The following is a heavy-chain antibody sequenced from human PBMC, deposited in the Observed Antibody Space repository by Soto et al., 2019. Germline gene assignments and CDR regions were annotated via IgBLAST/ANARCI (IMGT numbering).Heavy chain of an antibody. CDR1: GGSISSYY. Sequence: SETLSLTCTVSGGSISSYYWSWIRQPPGKGLEWIGYIYYSGSTNYNPSLKSRVTISVDTSKNQFSLKLSSVTAADTAVYYCAFSDSSGFLFDYWGQGTLVTVS. V-gene: IGHV4-59*08. J-gene: IGHJ4*02. CDR3: AFSDSSGFLFDY. CDR2: IYYSGST. D-gene: IGHD3-22*01.